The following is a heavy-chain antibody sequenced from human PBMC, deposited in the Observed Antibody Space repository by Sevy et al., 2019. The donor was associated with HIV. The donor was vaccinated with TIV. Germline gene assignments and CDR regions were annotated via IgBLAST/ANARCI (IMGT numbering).Heavy chain of an antibody. CDR1: GFTVNSDY. CDR2: VYSGGTT. J-gene: IGHJ5*02. Sequence: GGSLRLSCAASGFTVNSDYMSWVRQAPGKGLEWVSVVYSGGTTYYADSVKGRLTISRDNSKNILYLQMNSLRAEDMAVYYCARHISFGEFGSWFDPWSQRTLVTVSS. CDR3: ARHISFGEFGSWFDP. V-gene: IGHV3-53*01. D-gene: IGHD3-10*01.